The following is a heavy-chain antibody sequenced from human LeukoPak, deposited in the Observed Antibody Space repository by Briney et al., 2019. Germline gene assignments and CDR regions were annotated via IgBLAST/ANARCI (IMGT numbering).Heavy chain of an antibody. CDR2: IVVGSGNT. Sequence: GASVKVSCKASGFTFTTSAVQWVRQARGQRLEWIGWIVVGSGNTNYAQKFQDRVTMTRDTSISTAYMELSRLRSDDTAVYYCARGILGATTHYYYYYMDVWGKGTTVTVSS. J-gene: IGHJ6*03. V-gene: IGHV1-58*01. CDR3: ARGILGATTHYYYYYMDV. CDR1: GFTFTTSA. D-gene: IGHD1-26*01.